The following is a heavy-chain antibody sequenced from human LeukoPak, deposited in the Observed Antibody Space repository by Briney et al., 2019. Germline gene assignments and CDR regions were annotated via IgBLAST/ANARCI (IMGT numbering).Heavy chain of an antibody. D-gene: IGHD5-18*01. CDR3: ARVRLTTMARFDY. CDR2: IIPIFGTT. CDR1: GGTFSSYA. J-gene: IGHJ4*02. V-gene: IGHV1-69*05. Sequence: ASVKVSCKASGGTFSSYAISWVRQAPGQGLEWMGRIIPIFGTTNYAQKFQGRVTITTDESTSTAYMELSSLRSEDTAVYYCARVRLTTMARFDYWGQGTLVTVSS.